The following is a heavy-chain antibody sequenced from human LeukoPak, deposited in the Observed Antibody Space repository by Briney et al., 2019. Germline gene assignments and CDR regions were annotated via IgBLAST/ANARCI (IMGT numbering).Heavy chain of an antibody. D-gene: IGHD4-17*01. V-gene: IGHV3-23*01. J-gene: IGHJ3*01. CDR3: GRDPNGDYVGAFEF. CDR2: IWGSGVTT. CDR1: GFIFSNYA. Sequence: TGGSLRLSCAASGFIFSNYALVWVRQAPGKGLEWVSSIWGSGVTTRYADAVKGRFTISRDNSKNTLYLQMNSLGADDTTVYLCGRDPNGDYVGAFEFWGQGTMVTVSS.